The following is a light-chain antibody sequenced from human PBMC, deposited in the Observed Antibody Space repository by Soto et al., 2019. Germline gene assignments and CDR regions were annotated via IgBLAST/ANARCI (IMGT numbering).Light chain of an antibody. CDR2: EVS. J-gene: IGLJ3*02. Sequence: QSALTQPASVSGSPGQSITISCTGTSSDVGGYNWLSWYQQRPGKAPKLIIFEVSNRPSGVSNRFSGSRSGNTASLTISGLQTEDEADYYCSSYTTHNTPVFGGGTKLTVL. CDR1: SSDVGGYNW. V-gene: IGLV2-14*01. CDR3: SSYTTHNTPV.